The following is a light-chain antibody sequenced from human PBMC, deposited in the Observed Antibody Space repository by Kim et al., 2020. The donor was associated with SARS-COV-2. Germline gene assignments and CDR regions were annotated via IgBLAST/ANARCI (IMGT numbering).Light chain of an antibody. CDR2: SNN. CDR1: RSNIGSRM. V-gene: IGLV1-44*01. Sequence: GQSVTMSGSGSRSNIGSRMVNWYQQIPGTAPKLLIYSNNQRPSGVPDRFSGSKSGTSGSLAISGLQSEDEADYYCAAWDGSLNGYVFGTGTKVTVL. J-gene: IGLJ1*01. CDR3: AAWDGSLNGYV.